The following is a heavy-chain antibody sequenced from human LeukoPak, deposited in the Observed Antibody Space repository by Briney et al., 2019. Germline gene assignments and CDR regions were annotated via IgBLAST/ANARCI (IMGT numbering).Heavy chain of an antibody. CDR1: GGSISSSSYY. CDR3: ATLRSITVIVVVSPGLFDY. J-gene: IGHJ4*02. Sequence: SETLSLTCTVSGGSISSSSYYWGWIRQPPGKGLEWVGSIYYSGSTHYNPSLKGRVAISVDTSKNQFSLKLSSVTAADTAVYYCATLRSITVIVVVSPGLFDYWGQGTLVTVSS. V-gene: IGHV4-39*01. D-gene: IGHD3-22*01. CDR2: IYYSGST.